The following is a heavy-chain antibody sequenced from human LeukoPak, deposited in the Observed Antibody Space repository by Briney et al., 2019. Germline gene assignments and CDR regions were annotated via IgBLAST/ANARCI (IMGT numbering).Heavy chain of an antibody. CDR1: GDSISSYY. CDR3: ARGKGEDPQFDY. V-gene: IGHV4-4*07. J-gene: IGHJ4*02. D-gene: IGHD2-15*01. Sequence: SETLSLTCTVSGDSISSYYWSWIRQPAGRGLEWIGRIYTSGSTNYNPSLKSRVTISVDTSKNQFSLKLSSVTAADTAVYYCARGKGEDPQFDYWGQGTLVTVSS. CDR2: IYTSGST.